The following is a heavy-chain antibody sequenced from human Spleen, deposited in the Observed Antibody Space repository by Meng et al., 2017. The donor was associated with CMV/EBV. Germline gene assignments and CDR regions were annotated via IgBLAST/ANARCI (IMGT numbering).Heavy chain of an antibody. Sequence: GESLKISCVASGFTFGSYAIHWVRQAPGKGLEWVAVVSYDGSNKYFADSVKGRFTISRDNSKNTLYLQMNSLRAEDTAVYYCARELDDFWSGYGMDVWGQGTTVTVSS. CDR2: VSYDGSNK. V-gene: IGHV3-30*14. CDR3: ARELDDFWSGYGMDV. D-gene: IGHD3-3*01. J-gene: IGHJ6*02. CDR1: GFTFGSYA.